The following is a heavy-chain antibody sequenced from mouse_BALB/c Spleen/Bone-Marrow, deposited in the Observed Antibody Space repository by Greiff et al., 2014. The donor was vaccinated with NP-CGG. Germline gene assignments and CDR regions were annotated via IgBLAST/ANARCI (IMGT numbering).Heavy chain of an antibody. CDR3: ARYRLGTYFDY. V-gene: IGHV14-3*02. D-gene: IGHD2-14*01. Sequence: EVKLEESGAELVKPGASVKLSCTASGFNIKDTYMHWVKQRPEQGLEWIGRIDPANGNTKYDPKFQGKATITADTSSNTAYLQLSSLTSEDTAFYYCARYRLGTYFDYWGQGTTLTVSS. CDR1: GFNIKDTY. CDR2: IDPANGNT. J-gene: IGHJ2*01.